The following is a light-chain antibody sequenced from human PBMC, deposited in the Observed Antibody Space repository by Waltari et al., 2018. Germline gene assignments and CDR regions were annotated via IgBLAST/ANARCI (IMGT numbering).Light chain of an antibody. J-gene: IGKJ3*01. V-gene: IGKV4-1*01. CDR3: QQYYSTPFT. CDR1: LSILHSSENKNY. CDR2: GAS. Sequence: DIVMTQSPDSLSVSLGERATINCKSSLSILHSSENKNYLGWYQQKSGQSPKLLSDGASTRESGVPDRFSGSGSGTDFTLTISSLQAEDVAVYYCQQYYSTPFTFGPGTKVDIK.